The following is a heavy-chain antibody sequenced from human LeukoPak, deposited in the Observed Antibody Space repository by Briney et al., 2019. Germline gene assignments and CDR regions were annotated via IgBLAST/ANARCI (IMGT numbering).Heavy chain of an antibody. J-gene: IGHJ4*02. CDR3: ARADSSGYYDY. D-gene: IGHD3-22*01. Sequence: NPSGTLSLTCTVSGGSISSYYWSWIRQPPGKGLEWIGYIYYSGSTNYNPSLKSRVTISVDTSKNQFSLKLSSVTAADTAVYYCARADSSGYYDYWGQGTLVTVSS. V-gene: IGHV4-59*01. CDR2: IYYSGST. CDR1: GGSISSYY.